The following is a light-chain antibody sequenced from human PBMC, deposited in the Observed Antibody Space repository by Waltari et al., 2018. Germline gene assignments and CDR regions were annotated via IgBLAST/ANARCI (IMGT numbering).Light chain of an antibody. V-gene: IGLV4-69*01. J-gene: IGLJ2*01. CDR2: SNRDGSH. CDR3: QTWGPGIRV. CDR1: SGHSNYA. Sequence: QLVLTQSPSASASLGASVKLTCTLRSGHSNYAIAWHQQQPEKGPRYLMRSNRDGSHAKGDGIPDRFSGSKSGAERYLTISSLQSEDEADYYCQTWGPGIRVFGGGTHLTVL.